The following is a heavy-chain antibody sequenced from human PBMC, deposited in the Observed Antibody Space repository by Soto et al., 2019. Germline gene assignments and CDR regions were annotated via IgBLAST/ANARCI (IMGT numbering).Heavy chain of an antibody. CDR3: ARVAGTLDY. D-gene: IGHD6-19*01. V-gene: IGHV4-61*01. J-gene: IGHJ4*02. Sequence: PSETLSLTCTVFGDSVSSGSYYWSWIRQPPGKGLEWIGYMYYGGSTTESTNYNPSLESRVTISVDTSKNQFSLKLSSVTAADTAVYYCARVAGTLDYWGQGTLVTVSS. CDR1: GDSVSSGSYY. CDR2: MYYGGSTTEST.